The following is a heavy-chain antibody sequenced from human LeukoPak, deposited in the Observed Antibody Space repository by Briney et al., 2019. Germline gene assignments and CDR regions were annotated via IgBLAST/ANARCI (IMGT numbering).Heavy chain of an antibody. D-gene: IGHD6-25*01. CDR2: IYYSGST. V-gene: IGHV4-59*01. Sequence: SETLSLTCTVSGGSISSYYWSWIRQPPGKGLEWIGYIYYSGSTNYNPSLKSRVTISVGTSKNQFSLKLSSVTAADTAVCYCAGGEQRLPDFAYGGQEPLATSPS. CDR3: AGGEQRLPDFAY. J-gene: IGHJ4*02. CDR1: GGSISSYY.